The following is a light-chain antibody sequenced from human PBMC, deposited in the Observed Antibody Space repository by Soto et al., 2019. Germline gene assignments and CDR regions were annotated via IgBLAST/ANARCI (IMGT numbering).Light chain of an antibody. CDR3: CSFAGGATFV. CDR1: STDIGGYNL. CDR2: EAS. J-gene: IGLJ2*01. V-gene: IGLV2-23*02. Sequence: QSALTQPASVSGSPGQSITISCTGTSTDIGGYNLVSWYQQHPGKAPKLIIYEASERPSGVSDRFSGSRSGNTASLTISTLQAEDEADYSCCSFAGGATFVFGGGTKVTVL.